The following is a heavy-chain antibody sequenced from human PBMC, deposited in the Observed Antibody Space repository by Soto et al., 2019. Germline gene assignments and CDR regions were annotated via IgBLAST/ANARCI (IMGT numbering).Heavy chain of an antibody. V-gene: IGHV3-21*06. Sequence: GGSLRLSCVVSGVSFSDYSMNWVRQAPGKGLEWVSLITGNSEYKYYAGSVKGRFTVSRDNAKNSLYLQMNSLTVEDTAVYYCARSGELLQTFDSWGQGTLVTSPQ. CDR2: ITGNSEYK. J-gene: IGHJ4*02. D-gene: IGHD1-26*01. CDR3: ARSGELLQTFDS. CDR1: GVSFSDYS.